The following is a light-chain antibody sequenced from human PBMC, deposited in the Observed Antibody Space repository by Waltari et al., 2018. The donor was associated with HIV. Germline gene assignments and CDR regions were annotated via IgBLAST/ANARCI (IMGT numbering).Light chain of an antibody. V-gene: IGKV1-39*01. CDR2: LAS. CDR3: QQSHTTPFT. Sequence: DIQMTQSPSSLSASVGDRVSISCRASQSITKYLNWYQQKPGKAPRLLIFLASSLQKGVPSRFSGSGYGTDCTLTINSLQPEDFATYFCQQSHTTPFTFGPGTTVDVK. CDR1: QSITKY. J-gene: IGKJ3*01.